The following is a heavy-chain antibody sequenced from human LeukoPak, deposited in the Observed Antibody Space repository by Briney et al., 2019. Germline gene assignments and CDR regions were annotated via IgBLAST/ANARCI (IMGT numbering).Heavy chain of an antibody. J-gene: IGHJ4*02. CDR1: GFTFSGYA. Sequence: PGGSLRLSCAASGFTFSGYAMHWVRQAPGKGLEWVAVISYDGSNKYYADSVKGRFTISRDNSKNTLYLQMNSLRAEDTAVYYCARDPSCYRSNTSCYPDYWGQGTLVTVSS. V-gene: IGHV3-30*01. CDR2: ISYDGSNK. D-gene: IGHD2-2*01. CDR3: ARDPSCYRSNTSCYPDY.